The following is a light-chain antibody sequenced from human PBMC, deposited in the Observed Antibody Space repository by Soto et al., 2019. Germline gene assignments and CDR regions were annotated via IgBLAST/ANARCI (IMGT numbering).Light chain of an antibody. CDR3: CSYAGSSTHWV. CDR2: EGS. Sequence: QSALTQPASVSGSPGQSITISCTGTSSAVANYNLVSWYQQHPGKAPKLIIYEGSQRPSGVSNRFSGSKSDNTASLAISGLQAEDEADDSGCSYAGSSTHWVFGGGTKLTVL. CDR1: SSAVANYNL. V-gene: IGLV2-23*01. J-gene: IGLJ3*02.